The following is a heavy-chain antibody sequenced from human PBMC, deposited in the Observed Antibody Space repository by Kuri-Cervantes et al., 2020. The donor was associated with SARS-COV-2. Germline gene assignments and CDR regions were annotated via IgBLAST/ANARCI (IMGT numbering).Heavy chain of an antibody. D-gene: IGHD2-8*02. V-gene: IGHV1-46*03. CDR3: ARDFAVTNPLLVYFDL. Sequence: ASVKVSCKASGYTFTSYYMHWVRQAPGQGLEWMGIINPSGGSTSYAQKFQGRVTMTRDTSTSTVYMELSSLRSEDTAVYYCARDFAVTNPLLVYFDLWGRGTLVTVSS. J-gene: IGHJ2*01. CDR2: INPSGGST. CDR1: GYTFTSYY.